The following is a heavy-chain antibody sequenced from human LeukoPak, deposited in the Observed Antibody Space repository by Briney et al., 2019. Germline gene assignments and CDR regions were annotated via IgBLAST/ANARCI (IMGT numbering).Heavy chain of an antibody. CDR3: AKYDSLITFGGVIVY. V-gene: IGHV3-23*01. CDR1: GFTFSSYS. D-gene: IGHD3-16*02. Sequence: GGSLRLSCAASGFTFSSYSMNWVRQAPGKGLEWVSGISGSGSSTYYADSVKGRFTISRDNSKNTLYLQMNSLRAEDTAVYYCAKYDSLITFGGVIVYWGQGTLVTVSS. CDR2: ISGSGSST. J-gene: IGHJ4*02.